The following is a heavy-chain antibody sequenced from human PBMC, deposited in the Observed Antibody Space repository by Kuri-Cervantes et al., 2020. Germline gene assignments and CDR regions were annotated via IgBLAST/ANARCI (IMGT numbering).Heavy chain of an antibody. CDR3: ARDLRYCSGGSCEHLFDY. Sequence: SQTLSLTCAVYGGSFSGYYWSWIRQPPGKGLEWIGEINHSGSTNYNPSLKSRVTISVDTSKNQFSLKLSSVTAADTAVYYCARDLRYCSGGSCEHLFDYWGRGTLVTVSS. V-gene: IGHV4-34*01. CDR1: GGSFSGYY. D-gene: IGHD2-15*01. J-gene: IGHJ4*02. CDR2: INHSGST.